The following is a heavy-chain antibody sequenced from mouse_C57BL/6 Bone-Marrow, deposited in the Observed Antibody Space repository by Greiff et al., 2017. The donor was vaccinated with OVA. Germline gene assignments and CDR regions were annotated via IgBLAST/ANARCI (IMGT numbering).Heavy chain of an antibody. CDR2: IYPGDGDT. V-gene: IGHV1-82*01. CDR1: GYAFSSSW. Sequence: VQLKESGPELVKPGASVKISCKASGYAFSSSWMNWVKQRPGKGLEWIGRIYPGDGDTNYNGKFKGKATLTVDTSSSTAYMQLSSLTSEDSAVYFCAILYGSSYWYFDVWGTGTTVTVSS. CDR3: AILYGSSYWYFDV. D-gene: IGHD1-1*01. J-gene: IGHJ1*03.